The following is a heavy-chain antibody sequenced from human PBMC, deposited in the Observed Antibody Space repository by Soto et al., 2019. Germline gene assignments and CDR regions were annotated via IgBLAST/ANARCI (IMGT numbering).Heavy chain of an antibody. V-gene: IGHV4-59*01. J-gene: IGHJ4*02. CDR3: ARDHRDGSGSYPDY. CDR1: GGSISSYY. Sequence: SETLSLTCTVSGGSISSYYWSWIRQPPGKGLEWIGYIYYSGSTNYNPSLKSRVTISVDTSKNQFSLKLSSVTAADTAVYYCARDHRDGSGSYPDYWGQGTLVTVSS. CDR2: IYYSGST. D-gene: IGHD3-10*01.